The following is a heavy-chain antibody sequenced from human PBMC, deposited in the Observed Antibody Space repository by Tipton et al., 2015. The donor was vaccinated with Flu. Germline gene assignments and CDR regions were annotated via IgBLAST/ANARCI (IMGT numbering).Heavy chain of an antibody. J-gene: IGHJ4*02. CDR3: ARGMSDYGDLYLDY. Sequence: GSLRLSCVASGFTFSTYWMNWVRQAPGKGLEWVANIKQDGSDENYVDSVKGRFTISRDNAKKSLALQLNSLRAEDTAVYYCARGMSDYGDLYLDYWGQGTLVTVSP. CDR1: GFTFSTYW. D-gene: IGHD4-17*01. CDR2: IKQDGSDE. V-gene: IGHV3-7*01.